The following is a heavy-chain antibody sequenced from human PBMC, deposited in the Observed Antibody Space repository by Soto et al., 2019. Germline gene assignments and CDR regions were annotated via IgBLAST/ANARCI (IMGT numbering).Heavy chain of an antibody. D-gene: IGHD6-25*01. CDR1: GFTVSNNY. J-gene: IGHJ4*02. V-gene: IGHV3-53*01. Sequence: EVQLVESGGGLIQPGGSLRLSCAVSGFTVSNNYMSWVRQAPGKGLEGVSVIYSGGYTAYGDSVKGRFTISRDNSKNTLNLQKNSRSAAGPAVYYCGAQRGGGGYWGQGTLVTVSS. CDR3: GAQRGGGGY. CDR2: IYSGGYT.